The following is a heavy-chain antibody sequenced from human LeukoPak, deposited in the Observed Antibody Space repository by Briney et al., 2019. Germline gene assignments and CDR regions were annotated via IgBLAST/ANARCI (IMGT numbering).Heavy chain of an antibody. CDR3: ARDSNGGHFDY. CDR2: INYSGST. CDR1: GGSFSSYY. Sequence: SETLSLTCVVYGGSFSSYYWSWIRQPPGKGLEWIGEINYSGSTDYNPSLKSRVTISVDTSKNQFSLRLSSVTAADTAVYYCARDSNGGHFDYWGQGTLVTVSS. D-gene: IGHD3-22*01. V-gene: IGHV4-34*01. J-gene: IGHJ4*02.